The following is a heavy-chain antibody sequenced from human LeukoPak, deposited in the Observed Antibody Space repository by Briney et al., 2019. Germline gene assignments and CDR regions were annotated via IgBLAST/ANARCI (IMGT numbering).Heavy chain of an antibody. J-gene: IGHJ4*02. Sequence: GASVKVSCKASGGTFSSYAISWVRQAPGQGLEWMGRIIPIHGIANYAQKFQGRVTITADKSTSTAYMELSSLRPEDTAVYYCARDPRGRDSSGYRYFDYWGQGTLVTVSS. CDR1: GGTFSSYA. CDR2: IIPIHGIA. V-gene: IGHV1-69*04. D-gene: IGHD3-22*01. CDR3: ARDPRGRDSSGYRYFDY.